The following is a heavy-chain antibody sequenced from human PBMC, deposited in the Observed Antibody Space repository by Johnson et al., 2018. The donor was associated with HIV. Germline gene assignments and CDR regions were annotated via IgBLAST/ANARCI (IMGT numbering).Heavy chain of an antibody. Sequence: QVQLVESGGGVVQPGRSLRLSCAASGFRFSTYALHWVRQTPGKGLEWVALISDDGNNKYYADSVKGRFTISRDNSKNTLYLQMNSLRVEDTAMYYCARGPSLEWLSGDGFDMWGQGTKVTV. J-gene: IGHJ3*02. CDR3: ARGPSLEWLSGDGFDM. CDR2: ISDDGNNK. CDR1: GFRFSTYA. V-gene: IGHV3-30-3*01. D-gene: IGHD3-3*01.